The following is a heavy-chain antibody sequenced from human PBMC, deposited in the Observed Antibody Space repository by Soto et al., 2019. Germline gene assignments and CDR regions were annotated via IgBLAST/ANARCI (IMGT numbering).Heavy chain of an antibody. V-gene: IGHV1-3*01. CDR3: ARSPPVRDYYGSGSYYTRPYYYYYMDV. CDR1: GYPFNTYA. D-gene: IGHD3-10*01. CDR2: INAGNGNT. Sequence: ASVKVSCQASGYPFNTYAIHWVRQAPGQRLEWMGWINAGNGNTKYSQQFQGRVTITRDTSASTAYVGLSSLGSEDTAVYYCARSPPVRDYYGSGSYYTRPYYYYYMDVWGKGTTVTVSS. J-gene: IGHJ6*03.